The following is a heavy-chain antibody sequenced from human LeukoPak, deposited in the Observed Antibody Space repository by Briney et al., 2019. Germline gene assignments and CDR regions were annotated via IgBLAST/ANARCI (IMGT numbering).Heavy chain of an antibody. V-gene: IGHV1-18*04. CDR1: GYTFALYG. CDR2: ISSDNGYT. D-gene: IGHD3-10*01. J-gene: IGHJ6*03. Sequence: ASVRVSCKASGYTFALYGINWVRQAPGQGLEWMGWISSDNGYTNYAQKFQGRVTMTTDKSTNTAYMELRSLRSDDTAVYYCARAGSGRYYYYMDVWGKGTTVTVSS. CDR3: ARAGSGRYYYYMDV.